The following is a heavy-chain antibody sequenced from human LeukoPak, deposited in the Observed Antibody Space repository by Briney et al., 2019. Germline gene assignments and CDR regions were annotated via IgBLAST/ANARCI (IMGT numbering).Heavy chain of an antibody. Sequence: GASVKVSCKASGYTFTSYAMNWVRQAPGQGLEWMGWINTNTGNPTYAQGFTGRFVSSLDTSVSTAYLQISSLKAEDTAVYYCARDHSAYYYDSSDYYYYSMDVWGQGTTVTVSS. CDR1: GYTFTSYA. V-gene: IGHV7-4-1*02. D-gene: IGHD3-22*01. J-gene: IGHJ6*02. CDR2: INTNTGNP. CDR3: ARDHSAYYYDSSDYYYYSMDV.